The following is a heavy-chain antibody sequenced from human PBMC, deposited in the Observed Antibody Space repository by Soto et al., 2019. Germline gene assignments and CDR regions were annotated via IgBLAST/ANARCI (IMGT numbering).Heavy chain of an antibody. D-gene: IGHD3-9*01. CDR2: IKKDGTEK. Sequence: GGSLRVSCAAAGFTLSGYWMTWDRQAPGKGLEWVADIKKDGTEKYYVDSLKGRFTMSRDNAKNSVYLQMNGLTVEDTAVYRFARCPSYSDYSIDWFFPCWGQGALVTVSS. CDR3: ARCPSYSDYSIDWFFPC. V-gene: IGHV3-7*03. CDR1: GFTLSGYW. J-gene: IGHJ4*02.